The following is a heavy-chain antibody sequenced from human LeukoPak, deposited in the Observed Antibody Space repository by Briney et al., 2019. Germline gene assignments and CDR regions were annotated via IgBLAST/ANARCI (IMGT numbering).Heavy chain of an antibody. CDR1: GFTFSSYA. CDR3: ARDKALYYDFWSGYYDY. V-gene: IGHV3-30-3*01. Sequence: PGGSLRLSCAASGFTFSSYAMHWVRQAPGKGLEWVAVISYDGSNKYYADSVKGRFTISRDNSKNTLYLQMNSLRAEDTAVYYCARDKALYYDFWSGYYDYWGQGTLVTVSS. CDR2: ISYDGSNK. J-gene: IGHJ4*02. D-gene: IGHD3-3*01.